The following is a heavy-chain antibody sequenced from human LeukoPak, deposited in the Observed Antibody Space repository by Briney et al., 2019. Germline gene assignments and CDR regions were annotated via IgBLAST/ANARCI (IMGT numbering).Heavy chain of an antibody. J-gene: IGHJ4*02. D-gene: IGHD3-22*01. CDR2: ISYDGSCK. CDR1: GFTFSSFG. V-gene: IGHV3-30*18. Sequence: GGSLRLSCAASGFTFSSFGMHWVRQAPGKGLEWVAVISYDGSCKNYVDSVKGRFTISRDISKNTLYLQMNSLRAEDTAVYCCAKRLGYYDSSEGYFDQWGQGTLVTVSS. CDR3: AKRLGYYDSSEGYFDQ.